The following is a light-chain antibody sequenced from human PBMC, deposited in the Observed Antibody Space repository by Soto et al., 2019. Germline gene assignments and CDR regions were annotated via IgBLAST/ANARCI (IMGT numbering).Light chain of an antibody. CDR2: LNSDGSH. CDR1: SGHSSYA. V-gene: IGLV4-69*01. J-gene: IGLJ3*02. Sequence: QPVLTQSPSASASLGASVKLTCTLSSGHSSYAIAWHQQQPEKGPRYLMKLNSDGSHSTGDGIPDRFSGSSSGAERYLTISSLQSEDEADYYCQTWGTGLLVFGGGTKVTVL. CDR3: QTWGTGLLV.